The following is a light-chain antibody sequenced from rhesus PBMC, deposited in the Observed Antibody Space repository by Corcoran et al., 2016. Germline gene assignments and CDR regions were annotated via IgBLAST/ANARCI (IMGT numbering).Light chain of an antibody. Sequence: DIRMTQSPSSLSASIGDTVTITCRASPDISSYLDWYQQTQGKAPKLLIFEASKLQTGVPPRFSGSGSGTDFTLTISSLQPEDFSVYYCQQRNSFPFTFGPGTKMEIK. CDR2: EAS. V-gene: IGKV1-38*01. J-gene: IGKJ3*01. CDR3: QQRNSFPFT. CDR1: PDISSY.